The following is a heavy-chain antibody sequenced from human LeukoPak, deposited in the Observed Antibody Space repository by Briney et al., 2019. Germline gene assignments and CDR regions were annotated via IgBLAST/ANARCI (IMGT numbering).Heavy chain of an antibody. CDR1: GYSFTSYW. Sequence: GESLKISCKGSGYSFTSYWIGWVRQMPGKGLGWMGIIYPGDSDTRYSPSFQGQVTISADKSISTAYLQWSSLKASDTAMYYCARHSELLWFGEFNYFYMDVWGKGTTVTVSS. V-gene: IGHV5-51*01. CDR3: ARHSELLWFGEFNYFYMDV. CDR2: IYPGDSDT. D-gene: IGHD3-10*01. J-gene: IGHJ6*03.